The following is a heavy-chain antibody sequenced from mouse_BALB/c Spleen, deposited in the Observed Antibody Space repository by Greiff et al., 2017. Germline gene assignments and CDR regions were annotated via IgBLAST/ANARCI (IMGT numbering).Heavy chain of an antibody. CDR1: GFNIKDTY. CDR2: IDPANGNT. CDR3: AKEGIYYDYGGDY. Sequence: DVQLQESGAELVKPGASVKLSCTASGFNIKDTYMHWVKQRPEQGLEWIGRIDPANGNTKYDPKFQGKATITADTSSNTAYLQLSSLTSEDTAVYYCAKEGIYYDYGGDYWGQGTSVTVSS. J-gene: IGHJ4*01. V-gene: IGHV14-3*02. D-gene: IGHD2-4*01.